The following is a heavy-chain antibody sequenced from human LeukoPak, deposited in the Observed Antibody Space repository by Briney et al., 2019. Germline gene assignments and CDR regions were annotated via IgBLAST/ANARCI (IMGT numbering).Heavy chain of an antibody. D-gene: IGHD4-11*01. J-gene: IGHJ6*03. CDR1: GYTFTSYD. Sequence: VASVKVSCKASGYTFTSYDINWVRQDTGQGLEGMGWMNPNSGNSGFAQKFHGRVIITRDNSISTAYMEMSSLRSEDSAVYYCARGTSPDYKYYYYYYYMDVWGKGTTVTVSS. V-gene: IGHV1-8*01. CDR3: ARGTSPDYKYYYYYYYMDV. CDR2: MNPNSGNS.